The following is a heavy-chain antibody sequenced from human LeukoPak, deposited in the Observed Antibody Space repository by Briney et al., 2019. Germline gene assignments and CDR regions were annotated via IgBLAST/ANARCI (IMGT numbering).Heavy chain of an antibody. CDR1: GFTFSSYS. D-gene: IGHD6-6*01. CDR3: ARESFAARWD. J-gene: IGHJ4*02. V-gene: IGHV3-48*04. Sequence: GGSLRLSRAASGFTFSSYSMNWVRQAPGKGLEWVSDISSSSSTIYYADSVKGRFTISRDNAKNSLYLQMNGLTAEDTAVYYCARESFAARWDWGQGTLVTVSS. CDR2: ISSSSSTI.